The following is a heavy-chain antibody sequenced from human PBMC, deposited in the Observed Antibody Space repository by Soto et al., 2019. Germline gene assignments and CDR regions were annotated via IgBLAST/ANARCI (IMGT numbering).Heavy chain of an antibody. J-gene: IGHJ4*02. CDR3: ARENSSGWRRDYFDY. Sequence: GASVKVSCKASGGTFSSYAISWVRQAPGQGLEWMGWISAYNGNTNYAQKLQGRVTMTTDTSTSTAYMELRSLRSDDTAVYYCARENSSGWRRDYFDYWGQGTLVTVSS. CDR1: GGTFSSYA. CDR2: ISAYNGNT. V-gene: IGHV1-18*01. D-gene: IGHD6-19*01.